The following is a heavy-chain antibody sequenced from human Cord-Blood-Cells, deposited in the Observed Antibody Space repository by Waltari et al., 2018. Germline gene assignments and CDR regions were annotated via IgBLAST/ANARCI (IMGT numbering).Heavy chain of an antibody. CDR3: ARKGYYDSSGYYAFDI. D-gene: IGHD3-22*01. J-gene: IGHJ3*02. Sequence: QVQLVQSGAEVKKPGASVKVSCKASGYTFTSYAMHWVRHAPGQRLEWMGWINAGNGNTKYSQKFQGRVTITRDTSASTAYMELSSLRSEDTAVYYCARKGYYDSSGYYAFDIWGQGTMVTVSS. V-gene: IGHV1-3*01. CDR1: GYTFTSYA. CDR2: INAGNGNT.